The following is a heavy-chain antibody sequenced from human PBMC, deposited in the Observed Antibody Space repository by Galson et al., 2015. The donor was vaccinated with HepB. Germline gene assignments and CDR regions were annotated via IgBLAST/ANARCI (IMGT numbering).Heavy chain of an antibody. D-gene: IGHD3-22*01. Sequence: ETLSLTCGVYGGSLSGYSWDWVRQSPGKGLEWIGEINYSGATKYNPSPKSRVTMSVNTSKNQFSLTLSSVTAADTALYFCARAQGGVSMIAVVVTSAYYYMDVWSKGATVTVSS. CDR1: GGSLSGYS. CDR3: ARAQGGVSMIAVVVTSAYYYMDV. CDR2: INYSGAT. V-gene: IGHV4-34*01. J-gene: IGHJ6*03.